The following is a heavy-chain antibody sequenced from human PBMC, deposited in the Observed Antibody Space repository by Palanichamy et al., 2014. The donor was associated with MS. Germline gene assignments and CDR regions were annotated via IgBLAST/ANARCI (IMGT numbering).Heavy chain of an antibody. Sequence: EVQLVGVVGGGLVQPGGSLRLSCAASGFTFSSFALSWVRQAPGKGLEWVSAISGTSVYTYYAESVKGRFTISRDNSKNTLYLQMQSLRAEDTAVYYCAKLQTTCISNNCYTLRGAFDIWGQGTMVTVSS. J-gene: IGHJ3*02. D-gene: IGHD2-2*02. CDR3: AKLQTTCISNNCYTLRGAFDI. CDR2: ISGTSVYT. V-gene: IGHV3-23*01. CDR1: GFTFSSFA.